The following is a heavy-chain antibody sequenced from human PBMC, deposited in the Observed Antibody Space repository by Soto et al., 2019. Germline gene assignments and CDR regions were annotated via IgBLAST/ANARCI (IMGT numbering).Heavy chain of an antibody. D-gene: IGHD1-1*01. CDR1: GFTFSDYY. V-gene: IGHV3-11*06. CDR2: SSNSGTFA. J-gene: IGHJ4*02. Sequence: GSLRLSCAASGFTFSDYYMSWVRQAPGRGLEWISYSSNSGTFARYATSVKGRFSISRDNANNSLYLEMNSLRVEDTAVYYCARSGDNFNVLDYWGQGTPVTVSS. CDR3: ARSGDNFNVLDY.